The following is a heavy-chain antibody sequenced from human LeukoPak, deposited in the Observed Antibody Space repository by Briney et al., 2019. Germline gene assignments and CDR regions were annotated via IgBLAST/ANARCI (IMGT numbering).Heavy chain of an antibody. CDR2: IYSGGGT. CDR3: ARAGDSSGYYYYYYYGMDV. CDR1: GFTVSSNY. V-gene: IGHV3-66*01. J-gene: IGHJ6*02. Sequence: GGSLRLSCAASGFTVSSNYMSWVRQAPGKGLEWVSVIYSGGGTYYADSVKGRFTISRDNSKNTLYLQMNSLRAEDTAVYYCARAGDSSGYYYYYYYGMDVWGQGTTVTVYS. D-gene: IGHD3-22*01.